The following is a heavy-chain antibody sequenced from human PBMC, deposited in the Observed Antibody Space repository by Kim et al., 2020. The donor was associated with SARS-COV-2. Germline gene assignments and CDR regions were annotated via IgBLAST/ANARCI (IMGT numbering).Heavy chain of an antibody. V-gene: IGHV3-48*03. D-gene: IGHD5-18*01. CDR1: GFTFSSYE. Sequence: GGSLRLSCAASGFTFSSYEMNWVRQAPGKGLEWVSYISSSGSTIYYADSVKGRFTISRDNAKNSLYLQMNSLRAEDTAVYYCARTSGYSYGYYYYYGMDVWGQGTTVTVSS. J-gene: IGHJ6*02. CDR2: ISSSGSTI. CDR3: ARTSGYSYGYYYYYGMDV.